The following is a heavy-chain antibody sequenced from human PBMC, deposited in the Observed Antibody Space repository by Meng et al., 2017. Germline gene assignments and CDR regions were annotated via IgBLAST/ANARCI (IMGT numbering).Heavy chain of an antibody. Sequence: QGRLVGVGGGVVQPGRSLRLSCAASGFTFSSYAMHWVRQAPGKGLEWVAVISYDGSNKYYADSVKGRFTISRDNSKNTLYLQMNSLRAEDTAVYYCASGSQWLFPYWGQGTLVTVSS. CDR3: ASGSQWLFPY. J-gene: IGHJ4*02. CDR2: ISYDGSNK. CDR1: GFTFSSYA. V-gene: IGHV3-30*01. D-gene: IGHD6-19*01.